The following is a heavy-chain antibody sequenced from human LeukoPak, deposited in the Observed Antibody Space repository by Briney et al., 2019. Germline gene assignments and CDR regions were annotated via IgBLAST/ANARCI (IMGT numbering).Heavy chain of an antibody. D-gene: IGHD2-2*01. CDR1: GYTFTSYG. Sequence: ASVKVSCKASGYTFTSYGISWVRQAPGQGLEWMGWISAYNGNTNYAQKLQGRVTMTTDTSTSTAYMELRSLRSDDTAVYYCASPGGYCSSTSCYGGYYYYGMDVWGQGTTVTVPS. V-gene: IGHV1-18*01. J-gene: IGHJ6*02. CDR3: ASPGGYCSSTSCYGGYYYYGMDV. CDR2: ISAYNGNT.